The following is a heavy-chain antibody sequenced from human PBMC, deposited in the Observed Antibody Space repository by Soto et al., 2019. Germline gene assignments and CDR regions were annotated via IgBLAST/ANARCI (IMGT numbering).Heavy chain of an antibody. CDR3: AKLGSGYYTGLYFDY. CDR1: GFSFGDYW. Sequence: GGSLRLSCAASGFSFGDYWMSWVRQAPGKGLEWVAHMKKDGSEKYYVDSVKGRFSVSRDNSKNSLYLQMDSLRAEDTAVYYCAKLGSGYYTGLYFDYWGQGTLVTVSS. J-gene: IGHJ4*02. D-gene: IGHD3-3*01. V-gene: IGHV3-7*03. CDR2: MKKDGSEK.